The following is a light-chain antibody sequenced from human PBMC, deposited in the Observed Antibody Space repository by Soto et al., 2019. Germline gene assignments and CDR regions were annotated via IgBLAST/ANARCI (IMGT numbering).Light chain of an antibody. J-gene: IGKJ1*01. Sequence: EIVLTQSPATLSLSPGERATLSCRASQSVSNYLAWYQQKPGQAPRLLIYDASHRATGVPARFSGIGSGTDFTLIISSLEPEDFAVYYCHQRSSWLWTFGQGTKVEIK. V-gene: IGKV3-11*01. CDR2: DAS. CDR3: HQRSSWLWT. CDR1: QSVSNY.